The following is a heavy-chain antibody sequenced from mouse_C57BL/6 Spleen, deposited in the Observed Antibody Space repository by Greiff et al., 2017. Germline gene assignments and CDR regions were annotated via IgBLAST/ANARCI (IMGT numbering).Heavy chain of an antibody. V-gene: IGHV2-3*01. CDR1: GFSLTSYV. CDR3: AKRGYGNYWYFDV. J-gene: IGHJ1*03. D-gene: IGHD2-1*01. Sequence: QVQLKESGPGLVAPSQSLSITCTVSGFSLTSYVVSWVRQPPGKGLEWLGVIWGDGSPNYHSALISRLSISKNNSKSQVFLKLNSQQTDNTATYYYAKRGYGNYWYFDVWGTGTTVTVSS. CDR2: IWGDGSP.